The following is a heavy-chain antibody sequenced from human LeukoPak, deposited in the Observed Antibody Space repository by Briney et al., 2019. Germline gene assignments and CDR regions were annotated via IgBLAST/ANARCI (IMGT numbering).Heavy chain of an antibody. CDR1: GYTFTSYG. J-gene: IGHJ4*02. V-gene: IGHV1-69*05. CDR2: IIPIFGTA. CDR3: ARDGHCSSTSCLYY. Sequence: SVKVSCKASGYTFTSYGISWVRQAPGQGLEWMGGIIPIFGTANYAQKFQGRVTITTDESTSTAYMELSSLRSEDTAVYYCARDGHCSSTSCLYYWGQGTLVTVSS. D-gene: IGHD2-2*01.